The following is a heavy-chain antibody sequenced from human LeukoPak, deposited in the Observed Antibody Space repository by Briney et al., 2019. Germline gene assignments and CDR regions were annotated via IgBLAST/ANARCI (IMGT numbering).Heavy chain of an antibody. D-gene: IGHD6-6*01. CDR2: INHSGST. CDR3: ARARNPYSSSFYY. Sequence: SETLSLTCAVYGGSFSGYYWSWIRQPPGKGLEWIGEINHSGSTNYNPSLKSRVTISVDTSKNQFSLKLSSVTAADTAVYYCARARNPYSSSFYYWGQGTLVTVSP. J-gene: IGHJ4*02. V-gene: IGHV4-34*01. CDR1: GGSFSGYY.